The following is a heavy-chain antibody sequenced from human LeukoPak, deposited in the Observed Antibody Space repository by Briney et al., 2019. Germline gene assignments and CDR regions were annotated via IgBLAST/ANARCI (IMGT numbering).Heavy chain of an antibody. D-gene: IGHD2-2*01. CDR3: ASWLPAATQVEYYYYGMDV. V-gene: IGHV3-30-3*01. CDR1: GFTFSSYA. Sequence: PGGSLRLSCAASGFTFSSYAMHWVRQAPGKGLEWVAVISYDGSNKYYADSVKGRFTISRDNSKNTLYLQMNSLRAEDTAVYYCASWLPAATQVEYYYYGMDVWGQGTTVTVSS. J-gene: IGHJ6*02. CDR2: ISYDGSNK.